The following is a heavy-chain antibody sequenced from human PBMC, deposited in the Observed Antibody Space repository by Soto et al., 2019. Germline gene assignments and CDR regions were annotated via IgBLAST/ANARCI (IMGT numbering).Heavy chain of an antibody. J-gene: IGHJ6*02. CDR2: INPNSGGT. D-gene: IGHD6-19*01. CDR3: ARDLASVAPIDETPYYYYYGMGV. CDR1: GYTFTGYY. Sequence: ASVKVSCKASGYTFTGYYMHWVRQAPGQGLEWMGWINPNSGGTNYAQKFQGWVTMTRDTSISTAYMELSRLRSDDTAVYYCARDLASVAPIDETPYYYYYGMGVWGQGTTVTVSS. V-gene: IGHV1-2*04.